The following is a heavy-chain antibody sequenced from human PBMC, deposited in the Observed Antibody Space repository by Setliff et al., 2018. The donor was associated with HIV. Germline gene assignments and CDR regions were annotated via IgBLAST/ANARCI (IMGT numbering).Heavy chain of an antibody. CDR2: IYPGDSDS. CDR3: VRYIGAAAGYIDH. Sequence: PGESLKISCQGSANNLTNYWIAWVRQMPGKGLEWMGIIYPGDSDSRYSPSFRGQVTISADKSTTTAYLDWASLKASDTAMYYCVRYIGAAAGYIDHWGQGTLVTV. V-gene: IGHV5-51*01. J-gene: IGHJ4*02. CDR1: ANNLTNYW. D-gene: IGHD6-25*01.